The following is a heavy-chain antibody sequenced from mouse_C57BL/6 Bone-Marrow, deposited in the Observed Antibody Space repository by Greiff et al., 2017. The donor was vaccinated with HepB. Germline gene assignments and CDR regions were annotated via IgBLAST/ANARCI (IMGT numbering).Heavy chain of an antibody. CDR2: IDPSDSET. D-gene: IGHD2-5*01. CDR3: ARSYSKWYFDV. CDR1: GYTFTSYW. J-gene: IGHJ1*03. V-gene: IGHV1-52*01. Sequence: QVQLQQPGAELVRPGSSVKLSCKASGYTFTSYWMHWVKQRPIQGLEWIGNIDPSDSETHYNQKFKDKATLTVDKSSSPAYMQLSSLTSEDSAVYYCARSYSKWYFDVWGTGTTVTVSS.